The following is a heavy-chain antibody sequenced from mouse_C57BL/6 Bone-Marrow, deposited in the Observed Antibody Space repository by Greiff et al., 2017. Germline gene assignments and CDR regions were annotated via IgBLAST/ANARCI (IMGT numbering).Heavy chain of an antibody. V-gene: IGHV1-64*01. CDR3: ARDPYGPLAY. Sequence: QVQLQQPGAELVKPGASVKLSCKASGYTFTSYWMHWVKQRPGQGLEWIGMIHPNSGRTNYNEKFKSKATLTVDKSSSTAYMQLSSLTSEDSAVYYCARDPYGPLAYWGQGTLVTVSA. J-gene: IGHJ3*01. CDR2: IHPNSGRT. D-gene: IGHD1-1*02. CDR1: GYTFTSYW.